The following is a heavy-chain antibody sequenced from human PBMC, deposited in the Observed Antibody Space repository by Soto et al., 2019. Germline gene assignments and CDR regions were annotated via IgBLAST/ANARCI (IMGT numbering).Heavy chain of an antibody. D-gene: IGHD3-10*01. J-gene: IGHJ6*03. V-gene: IGHV3-33*01. CDR2: IWYDGSNK. CDR1: GFTFSSYG. Sequence: QVQLVESGGGVVQPGRSLRLSCAASGFTFSSYGMHWVRQAPGKGLEWVAVIWYDGSNKYYADSVKGRFTISRDNSKNTLSLQMNSLRAEDTAVYYCARGSSGTGFYYYYYMDVWGKGTTVTVSS. CDR3: ARGSSGTGFYYYYYMDV.